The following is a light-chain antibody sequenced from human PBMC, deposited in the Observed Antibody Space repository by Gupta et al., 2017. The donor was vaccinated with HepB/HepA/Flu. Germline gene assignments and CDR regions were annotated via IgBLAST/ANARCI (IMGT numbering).Light chain of an antibody. J-gene: IGKJ1*01. CDR2: GAS. V-gene: IGKV3-20*01. CDR1: QSINSNY. CDR3: QQYGNPPRT. Sequence: EIVLTQSPGTLPLSPGERATLSCRASQSINSNYLAWYQQKPGQAPRLLIYGASTRATDIPDRFSGSGSGTDFTLTINRLEPEDFAVFYCQQYGNPPRTFGQGTKVEIK.